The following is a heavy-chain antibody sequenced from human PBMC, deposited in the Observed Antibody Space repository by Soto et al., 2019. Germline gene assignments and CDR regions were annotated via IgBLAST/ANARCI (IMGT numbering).Heavy chain of an antibody. J-gene: IGHJ6*02. CDR1: GFTFSCSA. CDR2: IRSKANSYAT. D-gene: IGHD6-13*01. V-gene: IGHV3-73*01. Sequence: GGSLRLSCAASGFTFSCSAMHWVRQASGKGLEWVGRIRSKANSYATAYAASVKGRFTISRDDSKNTAYLQMNSLKTEDTAVYYXTRRAAAAAVVPYGMDVWGQGTTVTVSS. CDR3: TRRAAAAAVVPYGMDV.